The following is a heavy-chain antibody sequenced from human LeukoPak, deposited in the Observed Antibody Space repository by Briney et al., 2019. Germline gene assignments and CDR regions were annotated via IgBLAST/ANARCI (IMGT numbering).Heavy chain of an antibody. Sequence: GGSLRLSCAASPVTFRTYSMYWVRQAPGKGLEWVSSISSSSSYIYYADSVKGRFTISRDNAKNSLYLQMNSLRAEDTAVYYCARTYSSLRGTFDYWGQGTLVTVSS. D-gene: IGHD6-6*01. V-gene: IGHV3-21*01. CDR2: ISSSSSYI. CDR3: ARTYSSLRGTFDY. CDR1: PVTFRTYS. J-gene: IGHJ4*02.